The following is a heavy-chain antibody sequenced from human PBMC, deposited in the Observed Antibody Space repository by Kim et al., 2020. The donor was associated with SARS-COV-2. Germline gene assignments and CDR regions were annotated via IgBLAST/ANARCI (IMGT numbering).Heavy chain of an antibody. CDR3: SRDDVSWYFDF. CDR1: GFTFGGYA. V-gene: IGHV3-49*04. CDR2: IKSKTYGETT. Sequence: GGSLRLSCTASGFTFGGYAVSWVRQAPGKGLEWVGFIKSKTYGETTEYAPSVKGRFTISRDDSYNIAYLQMNSLKTEDTAVYYCSRDDVSWYFDFWGQGTLVTVSS. J-gene: IGHJ4*02.